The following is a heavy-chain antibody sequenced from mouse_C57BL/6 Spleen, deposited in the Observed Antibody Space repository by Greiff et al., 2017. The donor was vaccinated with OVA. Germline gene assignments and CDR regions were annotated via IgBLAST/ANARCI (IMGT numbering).Heavy chain of an antibody. Sequence: QVQLQQPGTELVKPGASVKLSCKASGYTFTSYWMHWVKQRPGQGLEWIGNINPSNGGTNYNEKFKSKATLTVDKSSSTAYMQLCSLTTEGSAVYYGATIYYGYDRGFAYWGQGTLVTVSA. D-gene: IGHD2-2*01. CDR2: INPSNGGT. CDR3: ATIYYGYDRGFAY. CDR1: GYTFTSYW. V-gene: IGHV1-53*01. J-gene: IGHJ3*01.